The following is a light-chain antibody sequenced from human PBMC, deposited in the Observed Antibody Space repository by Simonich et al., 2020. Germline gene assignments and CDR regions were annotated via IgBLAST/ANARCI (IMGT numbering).Light chain of an antibody. V-gene: IGKV4-1*01. J-gene: IGKJ2*01. CDR3: QQYYSTPYT. CDR1: QSVLYSSNNKNY. Sequence: DIVMTQSPDSLAVSLGERATINCKSSQSVLYSSNNKNYLAWYQQKPGQPPKLLIYWAPTRESGVPDRFSGSGSGTDFTLTSSSLQAEDVAVYYCQQYYSTPYTFGQGTKLEIK. CDR2: WAP.